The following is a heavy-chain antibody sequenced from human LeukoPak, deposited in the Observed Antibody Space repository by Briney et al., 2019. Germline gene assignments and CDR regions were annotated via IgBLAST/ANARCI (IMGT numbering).Heavy chain of an antibody. CDR1: GFTFSNYA. CDR3: ARARFGYNRGPFDY. Sequence: GGSLRLSCAASGFTFSNYAIHWVRQAPGKGLEWMAFISYDGSNKHYADSVKGRFTISRDNSKNTLYLQMNSLRPEDTAVYYCARARFGYNRGPFDYWGQGILVTVSS. CDR2: ISYDGSNK. D-gene: IGHD5-24*01. V-gene: IGHV3-30-3*01. J-gene: IGHJ4*02.